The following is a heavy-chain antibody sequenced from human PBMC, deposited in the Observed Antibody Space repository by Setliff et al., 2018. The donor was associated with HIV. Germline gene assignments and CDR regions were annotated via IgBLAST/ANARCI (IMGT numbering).Heavy chain of an antibody. V-gene: IGHV1-69*04. Sequence: ASVKVSCKASGGTFSGYAINWVRQAPGQGLEWLGNIIPNVGVVYYAQRFQGRVTITTVQSTSTAYLELSSLRSDDTAVYYCASHPAWESGIWGQEHIIVVSATGNMPGYLHYYYMDVWGKGSTVTVSS. CDR1: GGTFSGYA. CDR2: IIPNVGVV. J-gene: IGHJ6*03. D-gene: IGHD2-2*01. CDR3: ASHPAWESGIWGQEHIIVVSATGNMPGYLHYYYMDV.